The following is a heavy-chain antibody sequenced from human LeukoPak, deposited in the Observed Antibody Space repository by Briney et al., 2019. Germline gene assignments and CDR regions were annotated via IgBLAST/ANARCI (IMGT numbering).Heavy chain of an antibody. D-gene: IGHD3-10*01. CDR3: ARGSNYYGSGNYAFDP. CDR1: GYTLTELS. V-gene: IGHV1-18*01. Sequence: ASVKVSCKVSGYTLTELSMHWVRQAPGKGLEWMGWITSYNGNTNYAHKLQGRVTMTTDTSTSTAYMELRSLRSDDTAVYYCARGSNYYGSGNYAFDPWGQGTLVTVSS. J-gene: IGHJ5*02. CDR2: ITSYNGNT.